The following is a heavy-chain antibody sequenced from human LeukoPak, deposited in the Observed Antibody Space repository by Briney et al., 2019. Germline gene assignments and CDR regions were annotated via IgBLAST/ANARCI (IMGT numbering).Heavy chain of an antibody. D-gene: IGHD3-22*01. V-gene: IGHV4-59*01. CDR3: ARDPDYDSSVYWYLDL. CDR2: IYYIVST. Sequence: SETLSLTCIVSGGSISIYYWSWIRQPPGQGLEWIGYIYYIVSTNYNPSLKSRVTISVDTAKNQFSLKRSSVTAASTAVYYCARDPDYDSSVYWYLDLWGRGTLVTVSS. CDR1: GGSISIYY. J-gene: IGHJ2*01.